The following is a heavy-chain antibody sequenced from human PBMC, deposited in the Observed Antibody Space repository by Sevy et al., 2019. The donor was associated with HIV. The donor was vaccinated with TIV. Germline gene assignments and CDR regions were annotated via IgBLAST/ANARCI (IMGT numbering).Heavy chain of an antibody. CDR3: ARGTYCSSTSCLAYDY. Sequence: SETLSLTCTVSGGSISSYYWSWIRQPPGKGLEWIGYIYYSGSTNYNPSLKSRVTISVDTSKNQFSLKLSSVTAADTAVYYCARGTYCSSTSCLAYDYWVQGTLVTVSS. J-gene: IGHJ4*02. CDR2: IYYSGST. CDR1: GGSISSYY. D-gene: IGHD2-2*01. V-gene: IGHV4-59*01.